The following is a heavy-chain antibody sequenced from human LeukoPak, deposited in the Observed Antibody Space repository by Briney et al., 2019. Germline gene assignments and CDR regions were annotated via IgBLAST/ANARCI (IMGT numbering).Heavy chain of an antibody. CDR3: ARILTGYDAFDY. J-gene: IGHJ4*02. D-gene: IGHD3-9*01. CDR2: INWDGEST. V-gene: IGHV3-43D*03. Sequence: GGSLRLSCAASGFKFEDFAMHWVRQAPGKGLEWVSLINWDGESTYYVDSVKGRFTISRDNSKNFQYLQMNSLRAEDTAVYYCARILTGYDAFDYWGQGTLVTVSS. CDR1: GFKFEDFA.